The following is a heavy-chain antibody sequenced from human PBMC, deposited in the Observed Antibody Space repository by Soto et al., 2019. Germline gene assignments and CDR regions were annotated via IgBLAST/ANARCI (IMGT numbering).Heavy chain of an antibody. CDR1: GFTFSSYS. J-gene: IGHJ4*02. CDR2: ISSSSSTI. Sequence: GGSLRLSCAASGFTFSSYSMNWVRQAPGKGLEWVSYISSSSSTIYYADSVKGRFTISRDNAKNSLYLQMNSLRDEDTAVYYCARGDYYDSSGYYRDFDYWGQGTLVTVSS. V-gene: IGHV3-48*02. CDR3: ARGDYYDSSGYYRDFDY. D-gene: IGHD3-22*01.